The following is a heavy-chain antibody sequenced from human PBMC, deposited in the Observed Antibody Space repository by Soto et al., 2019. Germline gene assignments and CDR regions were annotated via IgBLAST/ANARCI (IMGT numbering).Heavy chain of an antibody. CDR1: GFTFSNAW. CDR3: TTGTTVTTSVHYYYYYMDV. Sequence: PGGSLRLSCAASGFTFSNAWMSWVRQAPGKGLEWVGRIKSKTDGGTTDYAAPVKGRFTISRDDSKNTLYLQMNSLKTEDTAVYYCTTGTTVTTSVHYYYYYMDVWGKGTTVTVSS. CDR2: IKSKTDGGTT. V-gene: IGHV3-15*01. D-gene: IGHD4-17*01. J-gene: IGHJ6*03.